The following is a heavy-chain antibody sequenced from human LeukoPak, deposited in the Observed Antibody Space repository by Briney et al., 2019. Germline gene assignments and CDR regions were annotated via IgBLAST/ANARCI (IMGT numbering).Heavy chain of an antibody. J-gene: IGHJ4*02. CDR3: AKVWKGNYYDY. V-gene: IGHV3-23*01. Sequence: GGSLRLSCAASGFTFTNYAMTWVRQAPGRGLEWVSGISGSGGSTYYADSVKGRFIISRDNSESTLYLQMNRLGAEDTALYYCAKVWKGNYYDYWGQGTLVTVSS. CDR1: GFTFTNYA. CDR2: ISGSGGST. D-gene: IGHD1-1*01.